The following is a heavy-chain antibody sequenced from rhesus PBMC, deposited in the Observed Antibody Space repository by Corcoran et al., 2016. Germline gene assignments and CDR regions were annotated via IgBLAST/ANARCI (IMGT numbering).Heavy chain of an antibody. D-gene: IGHD1-20*01. CDR3: ASIAGTTGFVVFDY. J-gene: IGHJ4*01. CDR2: IYGSGGGT. CDR1: GGSISDDYY. Sequence: QVQLQESGPGLVKPSESLSLTCAVSGGSISDDYYWSWIRQPPGKGLEWIGYIYGSGGGTTHNPSLKNRVTISIDTSKNQFSLKLSSVTAADTAVYYCASIAGTTGFVVFDYWGQGVLVTVSS. V-gene: IGHV4-106*01.